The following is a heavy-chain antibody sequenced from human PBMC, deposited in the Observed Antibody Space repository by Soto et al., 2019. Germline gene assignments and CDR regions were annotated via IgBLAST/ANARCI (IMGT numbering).Heavy chain of an antibody. Sequence: SAPLSFTCTFSVGSITTYDYFWSWIRQSPERGLEWIAVIFHSGTTFNNPSLSGRASLSVDTSKNAFSLNLTSVTAADTAVYYCVREGTKISPQGYITAAGRFDHWGQGALVTVSS. J-gene: IGHJ4*02. CDR3: VREGTKISPQGYITAAGRFDH. D-gene: IGHD6-25*01. CDR2: IFHSGTT. V-gene: IGHV4-30-4*01. CDR1: VGSITTYDYF.